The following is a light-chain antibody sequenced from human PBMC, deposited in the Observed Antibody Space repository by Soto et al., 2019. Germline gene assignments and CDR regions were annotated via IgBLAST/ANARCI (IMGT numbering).Light chain of an antibody. CDR2: DAS. CDR3: QESYSTPLWT. V-gene: IGKV3D-20*02. Sequence: EIVLTQSPGVLSLSVGERATLSCRASQSVKSSYLAWYQQKPGQAPRLLIYDASTRATGIPDRFSGSGSGTDFTLTISRLQPEDFATYYCQESYSTPLWTFGQGTKVDIK. CDR1: QSVKSSY. J-gene: IGKJ1*01.